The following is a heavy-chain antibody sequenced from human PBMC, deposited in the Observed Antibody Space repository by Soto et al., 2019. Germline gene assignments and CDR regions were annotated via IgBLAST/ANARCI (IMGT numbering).Heavy chain of an antibody. J-gene: IGHJ4*02. Sequence: QVQLVQSGAEVKKPGASVKVSCTASGYTFTAYYMHWVRQAPGQGLEYMGRINSNTGSTKYAKKFQGGVTKTRDTSINTDYRELSRLTSDDTAVYYCARGAAANLPQIDDWGQGTLVTVSS. D-gene: IGHD2-2*01. V-gene: IGHV1-2*02. CDR1: GYTFTAYY. CDR3: ARGAAANLPQIDD. CDR2: INSNTGST.